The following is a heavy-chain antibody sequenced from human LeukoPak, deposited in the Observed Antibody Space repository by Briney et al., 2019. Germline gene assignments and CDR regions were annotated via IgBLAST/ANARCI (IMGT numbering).Heavy chain of an antibody. Sequence: GGSLRLSCAASGFTFSSYSMNWVRQAPGKGLEWVSYISSSSSTIYYADSVKGRFPISRDNAKNSLYLQMNSLRAEDTAVYYCARDPEPYYDFWSGYYTYYYYMDVWGQGTLVTVSS. J-gene: IGHJ6*03. D-gene: IGHD3-3*01. CDR1: GFTFSSYS. CDR3: ARDPEPYYDFWSGYYTYYYYMDV. V-gene: IGHV3-48*01. CDR2: ISSSSSTI.